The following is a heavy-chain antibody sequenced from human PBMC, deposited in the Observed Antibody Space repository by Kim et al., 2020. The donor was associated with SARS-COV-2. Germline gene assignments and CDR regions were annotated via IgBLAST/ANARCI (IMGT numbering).Heavy chain of an antibody. J-gene: IGHJ4*02. V-gene: IGHV3-23*01. CDR1: GFTFSSYA. CDR2: ISGSGGST. D-gene: IGHD3-10*01. Sequence: GWSLRLSCAASGFTFSSYAMSWVRQAPGKGLEWVSAISGSGGSTYYADSVKGRFTISRDNSKNTLYLQMNSLRAEDTAVYYCAKVITMVRGIFPSHFDYWGQGTLVTVSS. CDR3: AKVITMVRGIFPSHFDY.